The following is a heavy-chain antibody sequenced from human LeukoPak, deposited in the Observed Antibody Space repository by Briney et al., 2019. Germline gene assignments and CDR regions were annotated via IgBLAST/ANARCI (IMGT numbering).Heavy chain of an antibody. J-gene: IGHJ4*02. Sequence: WMGWINPNSGGTNYAQKFQGRVTMTRDTSISTAYMELSRLRSDDTAVYYCARDLLRWELLRWGQGTLVTVSS. CDR3: ARDLLRWELLR. V-gene: IGHV1-2*02. CDR2: INPNSGGT. D-gene: IGHD1-26*01.